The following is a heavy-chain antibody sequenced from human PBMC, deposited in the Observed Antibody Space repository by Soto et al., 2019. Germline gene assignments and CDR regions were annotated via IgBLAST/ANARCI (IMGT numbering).Heavy chain of an antibody. CDR2: TYYRSRWYI. V-gene: IGHV6-1*01. J-gene: IGHJ6*03. D-gene: IGHD1-7*01. CDR1: GDSVSSNSAA. Sequence: SQTLSLTCAISGDSVSSNSAAWNWIRLSPSRGLEWLARTYYRSRWYIDYAVSVRSRITVNVDTSKNQFSLQLTSVTPEDTAVYYCAGTTSHQWYYMDVWGKGTTVTVSS. CDR3: AGTTSHQWYYMDV.